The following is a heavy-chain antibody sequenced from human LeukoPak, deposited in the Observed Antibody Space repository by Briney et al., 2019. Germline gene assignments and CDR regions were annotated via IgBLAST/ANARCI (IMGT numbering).Heavy chain of an antibody. J-gene: IGHJ4*02. CDR1: GFSFNNYA. CDR3: VKGAYDYIEIAYFDY. D-gene: IGHD5-12*01. CDR2: IIGSSGTT. V-gene: IGHV3-23*01. Sequence: GGSLRLSCVASGFSFNNYAMNWVRQAPGKGLEWVSLIIGSSGTTFYADSVKGRFTISRDKSKSMLYLQMNSLRAEDTAVYYCVKGAYDYIEIAYFDYWGQGSLVTVSS.